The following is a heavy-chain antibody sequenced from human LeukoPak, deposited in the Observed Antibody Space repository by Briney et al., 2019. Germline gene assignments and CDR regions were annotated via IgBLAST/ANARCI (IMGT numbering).Heavy chain of an antibody. CDR3: ARGPPGSGYPYWGY. CDR1: GYTFTSYA. CDR2: MSPNSGDT. V-gene: IGHV1-8*02. J-gene: IGHJ4*01. D-gene: IGHD3-22*01. Sequence: ASVKVSCKASGYTFTSYAMNWVRQATGQGLEWMGWMSPNSGDTGYAQRFQGRVTMTRNTSISTAYMQLSSLRSEDTAVYYCARGPPGSGYPYWGYWGQEPWSPSPQ.